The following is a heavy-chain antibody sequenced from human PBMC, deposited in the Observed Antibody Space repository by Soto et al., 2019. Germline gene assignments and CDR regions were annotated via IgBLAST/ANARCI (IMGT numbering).Heavy chain of an antibody. CDR2: IYYSGST. CDR1: GGSISSSSYY. D-gene: IGHD2-21*02. V-gene: IGHV4-39*01. CDR3: ARRVAMVTAIDY. Sequence: QLQLQESGPGLVKPSETLSLTCTVSGGSISSSSYYWGWIRQPPGKGLEWIGSIYYSGSTYYNPSLKSRATISVDTSKTQFSLNLSSVTAADTAVYYCARRVAMVTAIDYWGQGTLVTVSS. J-gene: IGHJ4*02.